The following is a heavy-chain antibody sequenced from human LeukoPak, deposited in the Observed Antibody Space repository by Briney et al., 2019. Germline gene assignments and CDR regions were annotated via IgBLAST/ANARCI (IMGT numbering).Heavy chain of an antibody. D-gene: IGHD6-13*01. J-gene: IGHJ4*02. CDR2: ISSSSSYT. CDR1: GFAFSDYY. CDR3: ARDSGSSSDY. V-gene: IGHV3-11*05. Sequence: GGCLRLSCVPSGFAFSDYYMSWIRQAPVKGLGWVSYISSSSSYTNYADSVKGRFTISRDNAKNSLYLQMNSLRAEDTAVYYCARDSGSSSDYWGQGTLVTVSS.